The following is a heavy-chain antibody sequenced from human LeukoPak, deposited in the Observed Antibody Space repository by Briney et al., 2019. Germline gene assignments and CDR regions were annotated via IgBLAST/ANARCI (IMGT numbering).Heavy chain of an antibody. D-gene: IGHD3-16*01. CDR1: GGSISSSSYY. V-gene: IGHV4-39*07. CDR2: IYYSGST. CDR3: ARSRLGGDAFDI. J-gene: IGHJ3*02. Sequence: PSETLSLTCTVSGGSISSSSYYWGWIRQPPGKGLEWIGSIYYSGSTYYNPSLKSRVTISVDTSKNQFSLKLSSVTAADTAVYYCARSRLGGDAFDIWGQGTMVTVSS.